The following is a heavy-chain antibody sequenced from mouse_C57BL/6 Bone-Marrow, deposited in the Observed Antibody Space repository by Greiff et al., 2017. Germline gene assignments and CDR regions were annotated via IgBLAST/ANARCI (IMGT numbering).Heavy chain of an antibody. CDR1: GYTFTSYW. Sequence: QVQLQQPGAELVRPGSSVKLSCKASGYTFTSYWMDWVTQRPGQGLEWIGNIYPSDSETHYNQKVKDKATLTVDNSSSTAYMQLSSLTSEDSAVYYCARDYGSRGYWGQGTTLTVSS. D-gene: IGHD1-1*01. V-gene: IGHV1-61*01. CDR2: IYPSDSET. CDR3: ARDYGSRGY. J-gene: IGHJ2*01.